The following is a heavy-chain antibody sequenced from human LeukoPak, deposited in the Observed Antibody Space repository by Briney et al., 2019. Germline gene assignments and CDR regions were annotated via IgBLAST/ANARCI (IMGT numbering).Heavy chain of an antibody. Sequence: PSETLSLTCTVSGGSISSYYWSWIRQPPGEGLEWIGYIYYSGNTNYNPSLKSRVTISVDTSKNQFSLKLSSVTAADTAVYYCARAAPLSYYYYGMDVWGQGTTVTVSS. CDR1: GGSISSYY. CDR3: ARAAPLSYYYYGMDV. V-gene: IGHV4-59*01. CDR2: IYYSGNT. J-gene: IGHJ6*02.